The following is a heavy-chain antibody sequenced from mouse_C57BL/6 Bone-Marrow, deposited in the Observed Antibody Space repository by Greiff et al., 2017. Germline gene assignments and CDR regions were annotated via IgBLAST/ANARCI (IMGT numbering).Heavy chain of an antibody. V-gene: IGHV1-42*01. CDR1: GYSFTGYY. CDR3: ARTYSNYRFAY. J-gene: IGHJ3*01. D-gene: IGHD2-5*01. CDR2: INPRTGGT. Sequence: VQLQQSGPELVTPGASVKISCKASGYSFTGYYMNWVKQSPEKSLEWIGEINPRTGGTTYNQKFKAKATLSVDKSSSTAYMQLKSLTSEDSAVYYCARTYSNYRFAYWGQGTLVTVSA.